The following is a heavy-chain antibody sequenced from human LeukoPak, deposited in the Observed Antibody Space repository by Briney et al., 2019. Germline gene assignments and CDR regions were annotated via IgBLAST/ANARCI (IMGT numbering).Heavy chain of an antibody. J-gene: IGHJ4*02. CDR1: GGTFSSYA. V-gene: IGHV1-69*05. D-gene: IGHD4-11*01. CDR2: IIPIFGTA. CDR3: ARSPLHMTTVTMPPDY. Sequence: SVKVSCKASGGTFSSYAISWVRQAPGQGLEWMGGIIPIFGTANYAQKFQGRVTITTDESTSTAYMELSSLRSEDTAVYYCARSPLHMTTVTMPPDYWGQGTLVTVSS.